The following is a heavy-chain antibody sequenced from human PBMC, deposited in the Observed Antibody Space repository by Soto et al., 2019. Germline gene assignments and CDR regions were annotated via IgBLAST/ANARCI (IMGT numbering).Heavy chain of an antibody. D-gene: IGHD2-2*01. CDR2: IYSSGTP. Sequence: PSETLSLTCTVSGGSSSHHYWNWIRQPPGKGLQWIGYIYSSGTPNYNPSLKSRVTISLDAPRNQFSLKLNSLTAADTAVYYCARWTDCGLTSCYGFRYLGPGTLVTVSS. CDR1: GGSSSHHY. V-gene: IGHV4-59*11. CDR3: ARWTDCGLTSCYGFRY. J-gene: IGHJ4*02.